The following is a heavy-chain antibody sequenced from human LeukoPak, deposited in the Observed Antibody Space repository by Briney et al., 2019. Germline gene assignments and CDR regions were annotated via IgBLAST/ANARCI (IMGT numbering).Heavy chain of an antibody. D-gene: IGHD4-17*01. J-gene: IGHJ3*02. CDR3: ARNRSNDYGELPFNI. CDR1: GGAISNYY. Sequence: SETLSLTCTVSGGAISNYYWSWIRQGAGKGLEWSGQIYGSGGTNYNPSLKSRVTMSADKSKNQISLRLSSVTAADTAVYYCARNRSNDYGELPFNIWGQGTMVTVSS. CDR2: IYGSGGT. V-gene: IGHV4-4*07.